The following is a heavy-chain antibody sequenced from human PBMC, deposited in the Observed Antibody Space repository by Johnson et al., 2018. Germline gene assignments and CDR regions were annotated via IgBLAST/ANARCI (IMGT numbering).Heavy chain of an antibody. V-gene: IGHV4-39*07. CDR2: IYYRGTT. CDR3: ARTLALVRGASLGNYYMDI. Sequence: QVQLVQSGPGLVKPSETLSLNCTVSGGSVSNGSYYWSWIRQPPGKGLEWIGNIYYRGTTYYNPSLKSRVTISVDTAKNQFSLKLNAVTAADTAVYYCARTLALVRGASLGNYYMDIGGRGTAVTVSS. CDR1: GGSVSNGSYY. D-gene: IGHD3-10*01. J-gene: IGHJ6*03.